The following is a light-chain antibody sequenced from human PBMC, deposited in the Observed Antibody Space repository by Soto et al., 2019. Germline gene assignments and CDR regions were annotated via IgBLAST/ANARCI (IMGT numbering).Light chain of an antibody. CDR2: EVR. CDR3: SSYTSKSSLI. J-gene: IGLJ2*01. Sequence: QSALTQPASVSGSPGQSITISCAGTMRDVGAYNLVSWYQQHPGRAPQLIIYEVRNRPSGISFRFSGSKSGNTASLTISGLQAEDEADYYCSSYTSKSSLIFGGRTKVTVL. CDR1: MRDVGAYNL. V-gene: IGLV2-14*01.